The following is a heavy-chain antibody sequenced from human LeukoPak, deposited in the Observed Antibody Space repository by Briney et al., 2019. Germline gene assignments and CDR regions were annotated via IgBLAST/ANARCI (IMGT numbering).Heavy chain of an antibody. CDR2: IKQDGSET. V-gene: IGHV3-7*01. CDR1: GFTFSTYW. D-gene: IGHD3-10*01. CDR3: ARDNYASGSHSP. J-gene: IGHJ5*02. Sequence: PGGSLRLSCAASGFTFSTYWMSWVRQAPGKWREWVANIKQDGSETYYVDSVQGRFTISRDNAKNSLFLQMNSLTDEDTAVYYCARDNYASGSHSPWGQGTLVTVSS.